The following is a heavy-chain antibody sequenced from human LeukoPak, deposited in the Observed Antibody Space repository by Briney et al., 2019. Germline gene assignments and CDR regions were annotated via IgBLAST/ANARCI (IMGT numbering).Heavy chain of an antibody. V-gene: IGHV3-21*01. J-gene: IGHJ4*02. CDR3: AREDYGDYAENFDY. CDR1: GFTFSAYS. D-gene: IGHD4-17*01. CDR2: IGSSSTSI. Sequence: PGGSLRLSCAGSGFTFSAYSMSWVRQAPGKGLEWVSSIGSSSTSIYYADSVKGRFTISRDNAKNSLFLQMNSRRVEDTAVYYCAREDYGDYAENFDYWGRGTLVTVSS.